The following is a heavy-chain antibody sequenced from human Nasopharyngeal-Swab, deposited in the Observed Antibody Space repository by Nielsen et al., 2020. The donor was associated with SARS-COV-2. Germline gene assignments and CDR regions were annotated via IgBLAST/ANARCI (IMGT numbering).Heavy chain of an antibody. CDR2: VYYTGGT. V-gene: IGHV4-59*08. Sequence: SETLSLTCTVSGGSINDYYWNWIRQPPGKGLEWVGYVYYTGGTSYNPSLKSRVTISLDMSKKQFSLRLTSVTPADTAIYYCARMDAATDFWGQGTLVTVSS. D-gene: IGHD2-15*01. CDR3: ARMDAATDF. CDR1: GGSINDYY. J-gene: IGHJ4*02.